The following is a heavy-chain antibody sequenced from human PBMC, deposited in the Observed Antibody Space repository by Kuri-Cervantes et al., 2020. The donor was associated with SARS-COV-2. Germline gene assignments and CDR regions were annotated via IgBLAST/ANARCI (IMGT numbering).Heavy chain of an antibody. CDR1: GFSFSNYA. V-gene: IGHV3-23*03. CDR3: AKDPTATTEYYYAMDV. CDR2: VYSSDART. J-gene: IGHJ6*02. D-gene: IGHD1-7*01. Sequence: GGSLRLSCAASGFSFSNYAMSWVRQAPGRGLEWVAVVYSSDARTYYAESAKVRFSISRDNSKNTLYLQMNSLRAEDTAVYFCAKDPTATTEYYYAMDVWGQGTTVTVSS.